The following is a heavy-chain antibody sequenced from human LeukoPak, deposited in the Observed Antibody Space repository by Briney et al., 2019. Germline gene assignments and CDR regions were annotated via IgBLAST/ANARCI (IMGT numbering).Heavy chain of an antibody. CDR3: ARVAGSGRYSYYYYMDV. CDR1: GGSISSSSYY. V-gene: IGHV4-39*07. D-gene: IGHD3-10*01. J-gene: IGHJ6*03. CDR2: IYYSGST. Sequence: SETLSLTCTVSGGSISSSSYYWGWIRQPPGKGLEWIGSIYYSGSTYYNPSLKGRVTISVDTSKNQFSLKLSSVTAADTAVYYCARVAGSGRYSYYYYMDVWGKGTTVTVSS.